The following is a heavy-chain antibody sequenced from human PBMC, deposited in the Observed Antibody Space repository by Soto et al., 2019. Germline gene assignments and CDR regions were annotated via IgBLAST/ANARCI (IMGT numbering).Heavy chain of an antibody. CDR2: ISSSGSTI. V-gene: IGHV3-11*01. Sequence: QVQLVESGGGLVKPGGSLRLSCAASGFTFSDYYMSWIRQAPGKGLEWVSYISSSGSTIYYADSVKGRFTISRDNAKNSLYLQMNSLRAEDTAVYYCARDSPNYDFWSGSKRGEFDYWGQGTLVTVSS. CDR1: GFTFSDYY. J-gene: IGHJ4*02. D-gene: IGHD3-3*01. CDR3: ARDSPNYDFWSGSKRGEFDY.